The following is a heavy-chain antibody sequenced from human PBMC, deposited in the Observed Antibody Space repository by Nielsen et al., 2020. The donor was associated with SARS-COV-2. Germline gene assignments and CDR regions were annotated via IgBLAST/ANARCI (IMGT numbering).Heavy chain of an antibody. CDR2: IYYSGST. Sequence: WIRQPPGKGLEWIGYIYYSGSTYYNPSLKSRVTISVDTSKNQFSLKLSSVTAADTAVYYCAREQEYSSSADVWGKGTTVTVSS. CDR3: AREQEYSSSADV. V-gene: IGHV4-30-4*01. D-gene: IGHD6-6*01. J-gene: IGHJ6*04.